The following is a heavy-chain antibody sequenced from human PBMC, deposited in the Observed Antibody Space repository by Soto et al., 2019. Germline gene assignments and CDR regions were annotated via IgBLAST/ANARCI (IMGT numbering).Heavy chain of an antibody. CDR1: GFTFSSYG. CDR2: ISYDGSNK. D-gene: IGHD2-21*01. J-gene: IGHJ4*02. Sequence: VQLVESGGGVVQPGRSLRLSCAASGFTFSSYGMHWVRQAPGKGLEWVAVISYDGSNKYYADSVKGRFTISRDNSKNTLYLQMNSLRAEDTAVYYCAKDPHIVVATPEGGFDYWGQGTLVTVSS. V-gene: IGHV3-30*18. CDR3: AKDPHIVVATPEGGFDY.